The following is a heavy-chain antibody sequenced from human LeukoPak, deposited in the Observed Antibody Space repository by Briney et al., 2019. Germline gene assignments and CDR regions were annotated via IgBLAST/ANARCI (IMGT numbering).Heavy chain of an antibody. CDR2: INPNSGGT. Sequence: GASVKVSCRASGYTFTGYYMHWVRQAPGQGLEWMGWINPNSGGTNYAQKFQGRVTMTRDTSISTAYMELSRLRSDDTAVYYCARVGSSSWSKYYYYYGMDVWGQGTTVTVSS. V-gene: IGHV1-2*02. D-gene: IGHD6-13*01. J-gene: IGHJ6*02. CDR1: GYTFTGYY. CDR3: ARVGSSSWSKYYYYYGMDV.